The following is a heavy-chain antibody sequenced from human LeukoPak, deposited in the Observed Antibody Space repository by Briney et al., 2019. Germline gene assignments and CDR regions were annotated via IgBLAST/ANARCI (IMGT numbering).Heavy chain of an antibody. CDR3: ARSNQADDY. J-gene: IGHJ4*01. CDR2: INPGGSSI. D-gene: IGHD1-14*01. CDR1: GFTFSSYW. Sequence: PGGSLRLSCAASGFTFSSYWKHWVRQVPGKVLVWVARINPGGSSITYADSVEGRLTISRDNAKNTLYLQMDSLRAEDTGVYYCARSNQADDYWGQGTLVTVSS. V-gene: IGHV3-74*01.